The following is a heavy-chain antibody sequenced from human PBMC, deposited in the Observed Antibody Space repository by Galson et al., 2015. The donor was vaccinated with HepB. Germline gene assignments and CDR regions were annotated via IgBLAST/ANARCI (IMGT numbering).Heavy chain of an antibody. CDR1: GFTFSSYG. CDR2: IRYDGSNK. J-gene: IGHJ6*02. CDR3: IRSRGTMVRGVMDV. V-gene: IGHV3-30*02. Sequence: SLRLSCAASGFTFSSYGMHWVRQAPGKGLEWVAFIRYDGSNKYYADSVKGRFTISRDNSKNTLYLQMNSLRAEDTAVYYCIRSRGTMVRGVMDVWGQGTTVTVSS. D-gene: IGHD3-10*01.